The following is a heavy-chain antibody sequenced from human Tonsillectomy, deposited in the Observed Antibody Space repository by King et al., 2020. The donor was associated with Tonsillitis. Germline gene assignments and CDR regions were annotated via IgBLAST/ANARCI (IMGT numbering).Heavy chain of an antibody. CDR3: VRGEGTSYYKRKDYYHYYGMDV. CDR2: ISYDGSNK. J-gene: IGHJ6*02. D-gene: IGHD3-9*01. CDR1: GFTFSSYA. V-gene: IGHV3-30-3*01. Sequence: QLVQSGGGVVQPGRSLRLSCAASGFTFSSYAMHWVRQAPGKGLEWVALISYDGSNKYYADSVKGRFTISRDNSKNTLVLQMNSLRAVDTAVYYCVRGEGTSYYKRKDYYHYYGMDVWGPGTTVTVSS.